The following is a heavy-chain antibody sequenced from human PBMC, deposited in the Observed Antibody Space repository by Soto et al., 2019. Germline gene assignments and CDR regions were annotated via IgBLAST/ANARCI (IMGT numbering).Heavy chain of an antibody. CDR3: ARETGTTGYYGMDV. Sequence: QVQLQESGPGLVKPSETLSLTCTVSGGSISSYYWSWIRQPPGKGLEWIGYIYYSGSTNYNPSLKRRVTISVDTSKNQFSLKLSSVTAADTAVYYCARETGTTGYYGMDVWGQGTTVTVSS. D-gene: IGHD1-7*01. CDR1: GGSISSYY. CDR2: IYYSGST. J-gene: IGHJ6*02. V-gene: IGHV4-59*01.